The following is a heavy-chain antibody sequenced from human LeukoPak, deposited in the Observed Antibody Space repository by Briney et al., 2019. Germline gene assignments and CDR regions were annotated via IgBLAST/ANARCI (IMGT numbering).Heavy chain of an antibody. V-gene: IGHV3-53*01. CDR2: IYSGGST. CDR3: ARHGSGSELFDY. Sequence: GGSLRLSCAASVFIVRSNYMSWVRPAPGKGLEWVSVIYSGGSTYYADSVKGRFTISRDTSKNTLYLQMNSLRAEDTAVYYCARHGSGSELFDYWGQGTLVTVSS. D-gene: IGHD3-10*01. J-gene: IGHJ4*02. CDR1: VFIVRSNY.